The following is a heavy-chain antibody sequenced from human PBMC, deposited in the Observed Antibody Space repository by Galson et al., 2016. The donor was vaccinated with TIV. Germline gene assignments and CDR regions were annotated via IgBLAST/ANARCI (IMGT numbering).Heavy chain of an antibody. CDR2: IIPILDIT. V-gene: IGHV1-69*04. CDR3: AKDRGRSTTSSYMDV. J-gene: IGHJ6*03. CDR1: GGTFSSYS. D-gene: IGHD2-2*01. Sequence: SVKVSCKAAGGTFSSYSISWVRQAPGQGLEWMGRIIPILDITHYAQNFQGRVTMTADKSTSTAYMELNSLRSDYTAIYYCAKDRGRSTTSSYMDVWGKGTTVTISS.